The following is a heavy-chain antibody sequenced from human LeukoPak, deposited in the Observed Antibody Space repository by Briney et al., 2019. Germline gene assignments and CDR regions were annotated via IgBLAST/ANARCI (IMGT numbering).Heavy chain of an antibody. CDR2: ISGSGGST. Sequence: GGSLRLSCAASGFTFSSYAMSWVRQAPGKGLEWVSAISGSGGSTYYADSVKGRFTLSRDNSKNTLYLQMNSLRAEDTAVYYCAKIATRTYDSSGYYYWNFFDYWGQGTLVTVSS. CDR3: AKIATRTYDSSGYYYWNFFDY. J-gene: IGHJ4*02. D-gene: IGHD3-22*01. CDR1: GFTFSSYA. V-gene: IGHV3-23*01.